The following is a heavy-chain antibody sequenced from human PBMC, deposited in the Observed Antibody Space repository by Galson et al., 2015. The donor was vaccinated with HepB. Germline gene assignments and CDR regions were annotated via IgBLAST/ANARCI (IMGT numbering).Heavy chain of an antibody. V-gene: IGHV1-3*01. CDR2: INAANGYT. J-gene: IGHJ5*01. CDR1: GYTFTIYA. D-gene: IGHD3-10*01. Sequence: SVKVSCKASGYTFTIYAIHWVRQAPGQRLEWMGWINAANGYTKYSQQFQGRVTIVRDTSASTVYMELSSLRSEDTAVYYCARGRNYYASGTYSHDSWGQGTLLTVSS. CDR3: ARGRNYYASGTYSHDS.